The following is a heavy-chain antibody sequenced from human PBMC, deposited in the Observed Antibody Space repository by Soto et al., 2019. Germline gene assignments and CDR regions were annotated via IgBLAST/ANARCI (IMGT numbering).Heavy chain of an antibody. D-gene: IGHD2-21*01. CDR2: ISSSSSYI. CDR3: ARDTVSIPAPQDY. J-gene: IGHJ4*02. V-gene: IGHV3-21*01. CDR1: GFTFSSYS. Sequence: GGSLSLSCAASGFTFSSYSMNWVRQAPGKGLEWVSSISSSSSYIYYADSVKGRFTISRDNAKNSLYLQMNSLRAEDTAVYYCARDTVSIPAPQDYWGQGTLVTVSS.